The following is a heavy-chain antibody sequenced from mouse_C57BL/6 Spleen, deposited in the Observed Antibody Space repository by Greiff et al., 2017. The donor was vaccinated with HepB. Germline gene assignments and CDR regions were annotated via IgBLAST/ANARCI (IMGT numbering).Heavy chain of an antibody. Sequence: QVQLQQSGPGLVQPSQSLSITCTVSGFSLTSYGVHWVRQSPGKGLEWLGVIWRGGSTDYNAAFISRLSISKDNSKSQVFFKMNSLQADDTAIYYCARKGGSSGFDYWGQGTTLTVSS. V-gene: IGHV2-2*01. D-gene: IGHD3-2*02. CDR2: IWRGGST. J-gene: IGHJ2*01. CDR1: GFSLTSYG. CDR3: ARKGGSSGFDY.